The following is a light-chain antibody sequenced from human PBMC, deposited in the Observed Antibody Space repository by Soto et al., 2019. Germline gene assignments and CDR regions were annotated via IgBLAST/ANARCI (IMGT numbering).Light chain of an antibody. CDR2: GAT. CDR3: QQCDNWPRT. V-gene: IGKV3-15*01. J-gene: IGKJ1*01. Sequence: EIMMTQSPATLSVSPGERATLSCRASQSVGNNLAWYQQRPGQPPRRLIHGATTRATGIPARFSGSGSGTEFTLTISSLQSEDFALYYCQQCDNWPRTFGQGTTVEIK. CDR1: QSVGNN.